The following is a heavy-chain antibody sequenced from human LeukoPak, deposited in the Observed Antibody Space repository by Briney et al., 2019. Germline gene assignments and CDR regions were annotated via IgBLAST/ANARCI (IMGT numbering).Heavy chain of an antibody. CDR3: AKEPPPYYYDSSGYSYYMDV. Sequence: PGGSLRLSCAASGFTFSSYGMHWVRQAPGKGLEWVAFIRYDGSNKYYADSVKGRFTISRDNSKNTLYLQMNSLRAEDTAVYYCAKEPPPYYYDSSGYSYYMDVWGKGTTVTISS. J-gene: IGHJ6*03. CDR1: GFTFSSYG. CDR2: IRYDGSNK. V-gene: IGHV3-30*02. D-gene: IGHD3-22*01.